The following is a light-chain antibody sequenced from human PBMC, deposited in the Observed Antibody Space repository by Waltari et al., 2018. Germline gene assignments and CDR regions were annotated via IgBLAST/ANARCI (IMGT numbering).Light chain of an antibody. J-gene: IGLJ7*01. CDR3: GTWDSSLSGAV. CDR2: ENT. Sequence: QSVLTQPPSVSAAPGQRVTISCSGGRPNIGNNYVSRYRQFPGTAPKLLIYENTERPSGIPGRFSGSKSGTSATLDITGLQAGDEADYYCGTWDSSLSGAVFGGGTHLTVL. V-gene: IGLV1-51*02. CDR1: RPNIGNNY.